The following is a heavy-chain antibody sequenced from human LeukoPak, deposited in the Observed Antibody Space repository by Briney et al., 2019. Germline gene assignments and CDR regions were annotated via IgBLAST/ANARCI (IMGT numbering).Heavy chain of an antibody. Sequence: KPSETLSLTCTVSGGSVSSGSYYWSWIRQPPGKGLEWIGYIYYSGSTNYNPSLKSRVTISVDTSKNQFSLKLSSVTAADTAVYYCARGTTPTGGDAFDIWGQGTMVTVSS. D-gene: IGHD2-2*01. CDR1: GGSVSSGSYY. CDR3: ARGTTPTGGDAFDI. J-gene: IGHJ3*02. CDR2: IYYSGST. V-gene: IGHV4-61*01.